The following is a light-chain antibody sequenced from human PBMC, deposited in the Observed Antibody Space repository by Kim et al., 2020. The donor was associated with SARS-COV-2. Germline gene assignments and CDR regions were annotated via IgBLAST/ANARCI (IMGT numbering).Light chain of an antibody. CDR3: QQYNNWPPHS. Sequence: VYPRERATLSCRASQSVSSNLAWYQQKPGQAPRLLIDGASTRATGIPARFSGSGSGTEFTLTISSLQSEDFAVYYCQQYNNWPPHSFGQGTKLEI. V-gene: IGKV3-15*01. CDR1: QSVSSN. J-gene: IGKJ2*03. CDR2: GAS.